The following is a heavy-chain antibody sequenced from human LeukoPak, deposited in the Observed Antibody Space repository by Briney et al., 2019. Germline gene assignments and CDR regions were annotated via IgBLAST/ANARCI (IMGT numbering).Heavy chain of an antibody. D-gene: IGHD5-18*01. J-gene: IGHJ3*02. CDR3: ARVNHSSWIQLWLKDDAFDI. CDR1: GGSISSSSYY. Sequence: PSETLSLTCTVSGGSISSSSYYWGWIRQPPGKGLEWIGSIYHSGSTNYNPSLKSRVTISVDKSKNQFSLKLSSVTAADTAVYYCARVNHSSWIQLWLKDDAFDIWGQGTMVTVSS. CDR2: IYHSGST. V-gene: IGHV4-39*07.